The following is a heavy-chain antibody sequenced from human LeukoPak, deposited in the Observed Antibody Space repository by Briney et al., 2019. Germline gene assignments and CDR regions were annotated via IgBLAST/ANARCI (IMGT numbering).Heavy chain of an antibody. D-gene: IGHD3-22*01. V-gene: IGHV3-30-3*01. CDR2: ISYDGSNK. J-gene: IGHJ4*02. CDR1: GFTFSSYA. CDR3: ARVSIQRDYYDSSGYPGYFDY. Sequence: GGSLRLSCAASGFTFSSYAMHWVRRAPGKGLEWVAVISYDGSNKYYADSVKGRFTISRDNSKNTLYLQMNSLRAEDTAVYYCARVSIQRDYYDSSGYPGYFDYWGQGTLVTVSS.